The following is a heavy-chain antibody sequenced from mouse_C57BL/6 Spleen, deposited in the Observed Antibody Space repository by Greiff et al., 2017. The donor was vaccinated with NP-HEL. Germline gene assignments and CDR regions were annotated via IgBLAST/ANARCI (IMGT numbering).Heavy chain of an antibody. D-gene: IGHD1-1*01. CDR2: IDPENGDT. J-gene: IGHJ1*03. Sequence: QLQQSGAELVRPGASVKLSCTASGFNIKDDYMHWVKQRPEQGLEWIGWIDPENGDTEYASKFQGKATITADTSSNTAYLQLSSLTSEDTAVYYCTHYYGSSGYFDVWGTGTTVTVSS. V-gene: IGHV14-4*01. CDR3: THYYGSSGYFDV. CDR1: GFNIKDDY.